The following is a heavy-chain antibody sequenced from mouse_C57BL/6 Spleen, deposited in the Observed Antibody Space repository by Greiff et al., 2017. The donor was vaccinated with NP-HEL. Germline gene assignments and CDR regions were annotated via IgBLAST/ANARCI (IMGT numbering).Heavy chain of an antibody. J-gene: IGHJ1*03. V-gene: IGHV1-19*01. CDR3: ARGEDGSRYFDV. D-gene: IGHD1-1*01. Sequence: VQLKESGPVLVKPGASVKMSCKASGYTFTDYYMNWVKQSHGKSLEWIGVINPYNGGTSYNQKFKGKATLTVDKSSSTAYMELNSLTSEDSAVYYCARGEDGSRYFDVWGTGTTVTVSS. CDR1: GYTFTDYY. CDR2: INPYNGGT.